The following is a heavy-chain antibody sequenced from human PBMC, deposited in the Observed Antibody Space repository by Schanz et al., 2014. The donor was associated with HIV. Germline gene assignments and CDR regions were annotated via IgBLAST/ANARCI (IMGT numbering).Heavy chain of an antibody. J-gene: IGHJ6*02. CDR2: VNPNSGGT. Sequence: QVQLVQSGAEVKKPGASVKVSCKASGYTFTGYYMHWVRQAPGQGLEWMGWVNPNSGGTKFAQKFQGRLAVTRATSISTAYMELRGLRPDDAAIYYCARGEGLVPVFAKYGSSPAMAVWGRGTTVTVSS. CDR1: GYTFTGYY. CDR3: ARGEGLVPVFAKYGSSPAMAV. V-gene: IGHV1-2*02. D-gene: IGHD6-6*01.